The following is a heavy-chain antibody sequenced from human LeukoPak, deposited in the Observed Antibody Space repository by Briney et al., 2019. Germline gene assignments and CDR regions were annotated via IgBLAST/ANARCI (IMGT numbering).Heavy chain of an antibody. CDR1: GFTFNSHA. V-gene: IGHV3-23*01. J-gene: IGHJ4*02. CDR2: LCGATI. CDR3: AKHHSWGNWFYDY. Sequence: GGSLSLSCALSGFTFNSHAVSWVRRASGKGLEWVSTLCGATISYADSVKGRFTISGDGSKSTLDLQMDSLRAEDTAIYYCAKHHSWGNWFYDYWGQGTLVTVSS. D-gene: IGHD3-9*01.